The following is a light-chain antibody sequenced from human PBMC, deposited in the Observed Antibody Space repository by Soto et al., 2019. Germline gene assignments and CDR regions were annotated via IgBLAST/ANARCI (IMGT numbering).Light chain of an antibody. V-gene: IGKV1-5*03. CDR3: QHYYGHSWT. CDR2: KAS. CDR1: QTISSW. J-gene: IGKJ1*01. Sequence: DIQMTQSPSTLSGSVGYRFTITCLASQTISSWLAWYQQKPGKAPKLLIYKASNLESGVPSRFSGSGSGTEFTLTINSLQPEDFATYYCQHYYGHSWTFGQGTKVDIK.